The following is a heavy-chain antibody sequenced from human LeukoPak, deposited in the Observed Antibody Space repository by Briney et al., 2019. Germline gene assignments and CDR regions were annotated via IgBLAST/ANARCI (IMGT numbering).Heavy chain of an antibody. D-gene: IGHD3-10*01. J-gene: IGHJ4*02. Sequence: GRSLRLSCAASGFTFSSYAMHWVRQAPGKGLEWVAVISYDGSNKYYADSVKGRFTISRDNSKNTLYLQMNSLRAEDTAVYYCAKASGTAMVRGALFDYWGQGTLVTVSS. CDR1: GFTFSSYA. V-gene: IGHV3-30-3*01. CDR3: AKASGTAMVRGALFDY. CDR2: ISYDGSNK.